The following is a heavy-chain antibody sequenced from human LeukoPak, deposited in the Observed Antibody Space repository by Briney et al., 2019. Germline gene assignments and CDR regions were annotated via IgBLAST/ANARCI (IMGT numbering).Heavy chain of an antibody. D-gene: IGHD6-6*01. J-gene: IGHJ4*02. CDR1: GYTFTGYY. Sequence: ASVKVSCKASGYTFTGYYMHWVRQAPGQGLEWMGWINPNSGCTNYAQKFQGRVTMTRDTSISTAYMELSRLRSDDTAVYYCARGIAARRDPFDYWGQGTLVTVSS. CDR3: ARGIAARRDPFDY. V-gene: IGHV1-2*02. CDR2: INPNSGCT.